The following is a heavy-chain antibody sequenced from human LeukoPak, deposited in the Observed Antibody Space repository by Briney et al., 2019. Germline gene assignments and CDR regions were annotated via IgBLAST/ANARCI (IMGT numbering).Heavy chain of an antibody. Sequence: SVKVSCKASGGTFSSYAISWVRQAPGQGLEWMGRIIPIFGTANYAQKFQGRVTITTDESTSTAYMELSSLRSEDTAVYCCARNIDILTGPYYFDYWGQGTLVTVSS. D-gene: IGHD3-9*01. CDR2: IIPIFGTA. V-gene: IGHV1-69*05. CDR1: GGTFSSYA. J-gene: IGHJ4*02. CDR3: ARNIDILTGPYYFDY.